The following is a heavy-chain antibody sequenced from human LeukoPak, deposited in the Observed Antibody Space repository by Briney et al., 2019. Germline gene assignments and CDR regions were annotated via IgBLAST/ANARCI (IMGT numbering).Heavy chain of an antibody. CDR3: AKDLVVVVMTSSFDY. V-gene: IGHV3-23*01. J-gene: IGHJ4*02. D-gene: IGHD3-22*01. Sequence: GGSLRLSCAAPGFTFSSYGMSGGRQAPGKGLEWGSGISGSGGSTYYADSVKGRFTISRDNSKNTLYLQMNSLRAEDTAVYYCAKDLVVVVMTSSFDYWGQGTLVTVSS. CDR2: ISGSGGST. CDR1: GFTFSSYG.